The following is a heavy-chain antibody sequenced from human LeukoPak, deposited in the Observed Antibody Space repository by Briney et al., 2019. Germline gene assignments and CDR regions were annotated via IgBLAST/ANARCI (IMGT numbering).Heavy chain of an antibody. V-gene: IGHV4-34*01. CDR2: INHSGST. D-gene: IGHD6-6*01. CDR1: GGSFSGYY. J-gene: IGHJ4*02. CDR3: ARGRYSSSNAFDY. Sequence: PSETLSLTCAVYGGSFSGYYWSWIRQPPGKGLEWIGEINHSGSTNYNPSLQSRVTISVATSKTPFSLPLSSVTAADTAVYYCARGRYSSSNAFDYWGQGTLVTVSS.